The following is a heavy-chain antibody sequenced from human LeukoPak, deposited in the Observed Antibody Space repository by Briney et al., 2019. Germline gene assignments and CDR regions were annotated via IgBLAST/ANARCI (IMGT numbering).Heavy chain of an antibody. J-gene: IGHJ4*02. V-gene: IGHV4-59*01. Sequence: PSQTLSLTCTVSGGSINSYYWSWIRQPPGKGLEWIGYIYYSGSTNYNPSLKSRVTISVDTSKNQFSLKLSSVTAADTAVYYCVRWDRGSNLESDYWGQGTLVTVSS. CDR3: VRWDRGSNLESDY. D-gene: IGHD1-26*01. CDR2: IYYSGST. CDR1: GGSINSYY.